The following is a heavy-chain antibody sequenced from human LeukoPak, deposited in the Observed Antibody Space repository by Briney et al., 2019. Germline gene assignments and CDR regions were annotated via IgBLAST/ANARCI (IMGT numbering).Heavy chain of an antibody. V-gene: IGHV4-4*07. CDR3: ASMYAGGYSYGYEFDY. J-gene: IGHJ4*02. CDR2: IYTSGST. CDR1: GGSISSYY. D-gene: IGHD5-18*01. Sequence: PSETLSLTCTLSGGSISSYYWSWIRQPAGKGLEWIGRIYTSGSTNYNPSLKSRVTMSVDTSKNQFSLKLSSVTAADTAVYYCASMYAGGYSYGYEFDYWGQGTLVTVSS.